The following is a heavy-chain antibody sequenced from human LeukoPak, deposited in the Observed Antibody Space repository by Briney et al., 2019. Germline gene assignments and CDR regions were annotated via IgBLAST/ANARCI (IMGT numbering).Heavy chain of an antibody. D-gene: IGHD4-17*01. CDR3: ARDHYGDYSDYFDY. V-gene: IGHV1-18*01. Sequence: ASVKVSCKASGYTFTSYGISWVRQAPGQGLEWMGWISAYNGNTNYAQKLQGRVTMTTDTSTSTAYMELRSLRSDDTAVYYCARDHYGDYSDYFDYWGQGTLVTVSS. CDR1: GYTFTSYG. J-gene: IGHJ4*02. CDR2: ISAYNGNT.